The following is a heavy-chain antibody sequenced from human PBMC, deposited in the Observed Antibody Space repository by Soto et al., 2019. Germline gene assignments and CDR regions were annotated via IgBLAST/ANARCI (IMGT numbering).Heavy chain of an antibody. J-gene: IGHJ4*02. CDR3: ATGADYGDYGQFDY. V-gene: IGHV4-59*01. CDR2: IYYSGST. D-gene: IGHD4-17*01. Sequence: SETLSLTCTVSGGSISSYYWSWIRQPPGKGLEWIGDIYYSGSTNYNPSLKSRVTISVDTSKNQFSLKLSSVTAADTAVYYCATGADYGDYGQFDYWGQGTLGTVSS. CDR1: GGSISSYY.